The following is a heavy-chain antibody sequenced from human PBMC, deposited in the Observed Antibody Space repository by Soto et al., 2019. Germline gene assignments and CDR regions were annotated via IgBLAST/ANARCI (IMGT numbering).Heavy chain of an antibody. Sequence: SETLSLTCTVSGGSINRGGYHWSWIRQHPGKGLEWIGHIYYSGSTYYNPSLKSRVTIPIDTSKNQFSLNLSSVTAADTAVYYCARERLDYYDSSGYYYDFWGQGTLVTVSS. CDR2: IYYSGST. D-gene: IGHD3-22*01. CDR3: ARERLDYYDSSGYYYDF. J-gene: IGHJ4*02. V-gene: IGHV4-31*03. CDR1: GGSINRGGYH.